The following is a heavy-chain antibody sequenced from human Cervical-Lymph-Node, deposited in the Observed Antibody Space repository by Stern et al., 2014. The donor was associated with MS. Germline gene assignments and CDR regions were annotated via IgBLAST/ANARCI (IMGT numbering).Heavy chain of an antibody. V-gene: IGHV1-46*01. D-gene: IGHD6-19*01. CDR1: GYTFTSYY. CDR2: INPSGGTT. J-gene: IGHJ6*02. CDR3: AREVAGHRLGMMDV. Sequence: VQLVESGAEVKKPGASVKVSCKASGYTFTSYYMHWVRQAPGQGLEWRGIINPSGGTTSHAQKFQGRVTMTRDTSTSTVYMELSSLRSEDTAVYYCAREVAGHRLGMMDVWGQGTTVTVSS.